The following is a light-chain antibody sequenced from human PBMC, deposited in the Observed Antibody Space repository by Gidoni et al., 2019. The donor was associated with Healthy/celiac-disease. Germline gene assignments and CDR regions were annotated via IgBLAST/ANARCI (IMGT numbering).Light chain of an antibody. CDR3: QQSYSTPRT. CDR2: AAS. J-gene: IGKJ4*01. CDR1: QSISSY. V-gene: IGKV1-39*01. Sequence: DIQMTQSPSSLSASVGDRVTITCRASQSISSYLNWYQQKPGKASKLLIYAASSLQSGVPSRFSGSGSGTDFTLTISSLQPEDCATYYCQQSYSTPRTFGGGTKVEIK.